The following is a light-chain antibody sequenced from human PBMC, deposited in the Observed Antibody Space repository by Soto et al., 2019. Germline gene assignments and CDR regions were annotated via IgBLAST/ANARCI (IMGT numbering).Light chain of an antibody. CDR2: GAS. CDR1: QSISSN. Sequence: EIVMTQSPASLSVSPGERATLSCRASQSISSNLAWFQQTPGQAPCLLIYGASTRATGIPARFSGSGSGTEFTLTISSLQSEDFAVYHCQQYHTWTFTFGQGTKLEIQ. CDR3: QQYHTWTFT. V-gene: IGKV3-15*01. J-gene: IGKJ2*01.